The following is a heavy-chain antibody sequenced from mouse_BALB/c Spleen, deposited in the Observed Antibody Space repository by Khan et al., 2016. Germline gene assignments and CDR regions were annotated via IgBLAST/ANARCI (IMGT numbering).Heavy chain of an antibody. CDR3: ARHGCYDYVDVMDV. D-gene: IGHD2-4*01. Sequence: EMELVESGGDLVKPGGSLKLSCAASGFTFSTYAMSWVGQTPDKRLEWVATISSGGRYTYYPDSVKGRFTISRDNAKNTLYLQMSRLKSEDTAMCDWARHGCYDYVDVMDVWGQGTSVTGSS. V-gene: IGHV5-6*01. CDR1: GFTFSTYA. J-gene: IGHJ4*01. CDR2: ISSGGRYT.